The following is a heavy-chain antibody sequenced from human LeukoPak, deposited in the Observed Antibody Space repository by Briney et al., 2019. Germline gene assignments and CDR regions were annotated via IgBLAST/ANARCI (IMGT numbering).Heavy chain of an antibody. CDR2: ISAYNGKT. CDR3: ARGAVRLLLFGDSGRKSKTYFDY. Sequence: ASVKVSCKASGYTFTNYGITWMRQAPGQGLEWMGWISAYNGKTNYAQTLQGRVTMTTDTSTSTAYMELRSLRSDDTAVYYCARGAVRLLLFGDSGRKSKTYFDYWGQGTLVTVSS. CDR1: GYTFTNYG. J-gene: IGHJ4*02. D-gene: IGHD3-10*01. V-gene: IGHV1-18*01.